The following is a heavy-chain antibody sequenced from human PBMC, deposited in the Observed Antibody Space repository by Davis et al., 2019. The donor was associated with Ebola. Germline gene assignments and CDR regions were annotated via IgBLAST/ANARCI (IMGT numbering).Heavy chain of an antibody. CDR2: IYQRVTT. CDR3: SALFSGSYLAYVDF. V-gene: IGHV4-61*08. J-gene: IGHJ6*03. CDR1: SGSVTSNVYP. Sequence: MPSETLSLTCTVASGSVTSNVYPWNWIRESPLNGQAGMGCIYQRVTTNYNPSLNSRVTISTDTSRNPFSLELRSVTAADTAVYYCSALFSGSYLAYVDFWGKGTTVTVS. D-gene: IGHD1-26*01.